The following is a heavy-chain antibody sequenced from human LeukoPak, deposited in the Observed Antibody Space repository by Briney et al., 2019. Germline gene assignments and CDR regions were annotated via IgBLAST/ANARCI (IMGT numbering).Heavy chain of an antibody. CDR2: IYYSGST. CDR1: GGSVSSGSYY. Sequence: PSETLSLTCTVSGGSVSSGSYYWSWVRQPPRKGLEYIGYIYYSGSTNYNPSLKSRVTISVDTSKNQFSLKLSSVTAADMAVYYCARGYSGLDAFDIWGQGTMVTVSS. D-gene: IGHD5-12*01. V-gene: IGHV4-61*01. J-gene: IGHJ3*02. CDR3: ARGYSGLDAFDI.